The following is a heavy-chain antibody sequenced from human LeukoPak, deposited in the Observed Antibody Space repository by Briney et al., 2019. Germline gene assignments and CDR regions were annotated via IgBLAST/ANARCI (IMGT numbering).Heavy chain of an antibody. D-gene: IGHD6-13*01. J-gene: IGHJ4*02. Sequence: ASVKVSCKSSGYTFTGYYMHWVRQAPGQGLEWMGWINPNSGVTNYAQKFQGRVTMTRDTSISTVYMELSRLRSDDTAVYYCARQGALVKGIDYWGQGTLVTVSS. CDR1: GYTFTGYY. V-gene: IGHV1-2*02. CDR2: INPNSGVT. CDR3: ARQGALVKGIDY.